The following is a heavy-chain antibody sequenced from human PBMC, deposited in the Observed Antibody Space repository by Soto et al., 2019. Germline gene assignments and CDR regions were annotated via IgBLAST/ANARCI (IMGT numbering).Heavy chain of an antibody. CDR2: ISSSSSYT. J-gene: IGHJ4*02. D-gene: IGHD3-22*01. CDR1: GFTFSDYY. CDR3: ARGDYDSSGYYYWFDY. V-gene: IGHV3-11*06. Sequence: QVQLVESGGGLVKPGGSLRLSCAASGFTFSDYYMSWIRQAPGKGLEWVSYISSSSSYTNYADSVKGRFTISRDNAKNSLYLQMNSLRAEDTAVYYCARGDYDSSGYYYWFDYWGQGTLVTVSS.